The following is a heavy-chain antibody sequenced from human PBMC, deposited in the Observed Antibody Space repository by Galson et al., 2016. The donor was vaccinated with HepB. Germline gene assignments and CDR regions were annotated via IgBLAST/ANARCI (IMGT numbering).Heavy chain of an antibody. CDR2: IWYDGRNY. Sequence: SLRLSCAASRFTFSSYGMHWVRQAPGKGLEWVSVIWYDGRNYFYADSVKGRFTISRDNSKNTVYLEMNSLRAEDTAVYYCARGIRGSVWSDLMMDVWGQGTTVTVSS. D-gene: IGHD6-19*01. CDR1: RFTFSSYG. CDR3: ARGIRGSVWSDLMMDV. J-gene: IGHJ6*02. V-gene: IGHV3-33*01.